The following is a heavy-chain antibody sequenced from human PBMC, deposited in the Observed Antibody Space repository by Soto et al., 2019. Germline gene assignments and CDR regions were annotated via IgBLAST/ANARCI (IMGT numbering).Heavy chain of an antibody. J-gene: IGHJ4*02. Sequence: QVQLVQSGGEVKKPGASVTVSCKASGYTFINYHITWVRQAPGQGLEWMAWINTYNGMTDYAQKSQCXVTMTRDTSTSTAYMELRNLGSDDTAVYFCAKSPRGEMATDWGQGTLVTVSS. D-gene: IGHD5-12*01. CDR1: GYTFINYH. CDR2: INTYNGMT. CDR3: AKSPRGEMATD. V-gene: IGHV1-18*01.